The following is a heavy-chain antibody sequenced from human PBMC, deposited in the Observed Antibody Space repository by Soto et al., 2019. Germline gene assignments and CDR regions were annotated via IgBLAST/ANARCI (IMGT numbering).Heavy chain of an antibody. CDR3: ARAPQYSSGWYDAFDI. D-gene: IGHD6-19*01. V-gene: IGHV6-1*01. CDR1: GDSVSSNSAA. CDR2: TYYRSKWYN. J-gene: IGHJ3*02. Sequence: SQTLSLTCAISGDSVSSNSAAWNWIRQSPSRGLEWLGRTYYRSKWYNDYAVSVKSRITINPDTSKNQFSLQLNSVTPEDTAVYYCARAPQYSSGWYDAFDIWGQGTMVTVSS.